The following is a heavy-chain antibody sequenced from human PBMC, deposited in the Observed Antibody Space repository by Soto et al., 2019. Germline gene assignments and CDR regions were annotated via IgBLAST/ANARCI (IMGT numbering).Heavy chain of an antibody. J-gene: IGHJ3*02. D-gene: IGHD6-19*01. CDR1: GFTFSSYG. CDR3: AREEYSSGWSAFDI. Sequence: GGSLRLSCAASGFTFSSYGMHWVRQAPGKGLEWVAVIWYDGSNKYYADSVKGRFTISRDNSKNTLYLQMNSLRAEDTAVYYCAREEYSSGWSAFDIWGQGTMVTVSS. CDR2: IWYDGSNK. V-gene: IGHV3-33*01.